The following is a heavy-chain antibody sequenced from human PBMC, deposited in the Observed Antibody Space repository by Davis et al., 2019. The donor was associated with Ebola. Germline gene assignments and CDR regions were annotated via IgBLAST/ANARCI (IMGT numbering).Heavy chain of an antibody. V-gene: IGHV3-66*01. CDR3: AKGNIAALVYYGMDV. Sequence: GESLKISCAASGFTVSSNYMSWVRQAPGKGLEWVSVIYSGGSTYYADSVKGRFTISRDNSKNTLYLQMNSLRAEDTAVYYCAKGNIAALVYYGMDVWGQGTTVTVSS. D-gene: IGHD6-6*01. J-gene: IGHJ6*02. CDR2: IYSGGST. CDR1: GFTVSSNY.